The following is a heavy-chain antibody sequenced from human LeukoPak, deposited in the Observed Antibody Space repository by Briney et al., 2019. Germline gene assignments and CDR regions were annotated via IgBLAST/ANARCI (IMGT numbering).Heavy chain of an antibody. CDR1: GFTFSSYW. Sequence: PGGSLRLSCAASGFTFSSYWMHWVRRAPGKGLVWVSHINSDGSSTSYAASVKGRFTISRDNAKNTLYLQMNSLRAEDTAVYYCARDHYGDYDYWGQGTLVTVSS. V-gene: IGHV3-74*01. CDR3: ARDHYGDYDY. J-gene: IGHJ4*02. CDR2: INSDGSST. D-gene: IGHD4-17*01.